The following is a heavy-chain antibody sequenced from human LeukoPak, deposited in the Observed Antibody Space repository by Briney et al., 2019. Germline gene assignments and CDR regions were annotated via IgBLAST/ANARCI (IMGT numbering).Heavy chain of an antibody. Sequence: PGGSLRLSCAASGFRFNTFWMSWVRQAPGKGLEWVANIKQDGNEKYYVDSVKGRFTISRDNAKNSLYLQMNSLRAEDTAVYYCARDRTGSYYTDYWGQGTLVTVSS. V-gene: IGHV3-7*01. D-gene: IGHD3-10*01. CDR1: GFRFNTFW. CDR3: ARDRTGSYYTDY. CDR2: IKQDGNEK. J-gene: IGHJ4*02.